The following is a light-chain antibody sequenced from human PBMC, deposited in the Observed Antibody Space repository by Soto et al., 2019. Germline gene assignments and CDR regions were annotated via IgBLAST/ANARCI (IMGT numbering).Light chain of an antibody. V-gene: IGKV1-9*01. Sequence: DIKLTQSPSFLSASVGDRVTITCRASQGIDNYLAWYQQKPGKAPQLLIYGATALESGVPSRFGGSGAGTKFTLTISSLQPEDFAIYYCQQLKRYPLTYGGGTQVEIK. CDR3: QQLKRYPLT. J-gene: IGKJ4*01. CDR1: QGIDNY. CDR2: GAT.